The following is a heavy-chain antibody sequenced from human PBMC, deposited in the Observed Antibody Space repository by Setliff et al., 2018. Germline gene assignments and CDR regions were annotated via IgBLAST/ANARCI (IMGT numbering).Heavy chain of an antibody. D-gene: IGHD1-1*01. V-gene: IGHV4-39*01. CDR1: GGSINSGVYY. J-gene: IGHJ4*02. CDR3: ARTGTYRYFDY. CDR2: IYHGGDT. Sequence: TLSLTCTVSGGSINSGVYYWGWIRQPPGKGLEWIGRIYHGGDTYYNASLKSRLTLSVDTSKNQVSLNLRSVTAADTAVYYCARTGTYRYFDYWGQGTQVTVSS.